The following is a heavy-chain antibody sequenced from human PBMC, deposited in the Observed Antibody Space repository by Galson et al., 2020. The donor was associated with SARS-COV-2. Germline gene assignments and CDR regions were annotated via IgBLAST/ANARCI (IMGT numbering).Heavy chain of an antibody. CDR2: IATYHTKP. CDR3: ARDYHCSGGSCTDCFDP. V-gene: IGHV1-18*01. D-gene: IGHD2-15*01. Sequence: ASVKVSCKASGYTFSTYGISWLRQAPGQGLEWMGWIATYHTKPNYAQNFRDRLTLTTDTSTNTAYMELRSLRSDDTALYYCARDYHCSGGSCTDCFDPWGQGTLVTVSS. J-gene: IGHJ5*02. CDR1: GYTFSTYG.